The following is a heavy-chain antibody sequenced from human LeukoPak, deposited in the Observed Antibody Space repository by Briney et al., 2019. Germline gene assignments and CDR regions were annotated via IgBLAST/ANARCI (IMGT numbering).Heavy chain of an antibody. V-gene: IGHV1-8*01. CDR1: GYTFTSYD. D-gene: IGHD7-27*01. CDR2: MSPNNGNT. CDR3: VRTPPNWGADY. Sequence: VASVTVSFTASGYTFTSYDINWVRQATGQGLEWMGWMSPNNGNTGYAQKFQGRVTMTRNTAISTAYMELSSLRSEDTAVYYCVRTPPNWGADYWGQGTLVTVSS. J-gene: IGHJ4*02.